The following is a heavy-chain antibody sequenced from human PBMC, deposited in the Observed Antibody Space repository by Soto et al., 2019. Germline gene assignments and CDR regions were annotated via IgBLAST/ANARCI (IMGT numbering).Heavy chain of an antibody. CDR2: IYYSGST. V-gene: IGHV4-39*01. D-gene: IGHD2-2*01. Sequence: QLQLQESGPGLVKPSETLSLTCTVSGGSISSSSYYWGWIRQPPGKGLEWIGSIYYSGSTYYNPSLKSRVTISVDTSKNQFSLKLSSVTAADTAVYYCARRWYQLLFRNWFDPWGQGTLVTVSS. CDR3: ARRWYQLLFRNWFDP. J-gene: IGHJ5*02. CDR1: GGSISSSSYY.